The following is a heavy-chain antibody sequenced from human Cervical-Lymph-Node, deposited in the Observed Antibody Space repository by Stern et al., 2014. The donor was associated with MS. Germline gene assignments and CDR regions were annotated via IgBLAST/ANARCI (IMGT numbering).Heavy chain of an antibody. D-gene: IGHD1-26*01. J-gene: IGHJ4*02. CDR2: ISAYNGNL. V-gene: IGHV1-18*01. CDR3: ARDRGIVGKTTGDY. Sequence: QVQLVESGVEVKKPGASVKVSCKASGFTFRNYGFSWVRQAPGQGLEWMGWISAYNGNLDFAQKFQGRITMTKETSTSTVYMELRNLRSDDTAVYSCARDRGIVGKTTGDYWGQGTLVTVSS. CDR1: GFTFRNYG.